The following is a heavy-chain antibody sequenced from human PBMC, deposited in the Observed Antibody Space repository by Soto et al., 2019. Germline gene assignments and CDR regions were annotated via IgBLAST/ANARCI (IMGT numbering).Heavy chain of an antibody. D-gene: IGHD3-10*01. CDR3: AKMLTMVRGVTGLRDFDF. Sequence: EVQLLEAGGNLIQPGGSLRLSCAASGFSFSNYAMSWVRQAPGQGLEWLSAISGPGSTIYYADSVKGRFTISRDNSKTTLYLQMNSLTGEDTAVYYCAKMLTMVRGVTGLRDFDFWGQGTLVTVSS. CDR2: ISGPGSTI. J-gene: IGHJ4*02. V-gene: IGHV3-23*01. CDR1: GFSFSNYA.